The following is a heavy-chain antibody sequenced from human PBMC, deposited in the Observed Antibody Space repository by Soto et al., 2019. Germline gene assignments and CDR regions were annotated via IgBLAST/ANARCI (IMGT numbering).Heavy chain of an antibody. CDR1: GGSISSGGYY. V-gene: IGHV4-31*03. CDR3: ATGRVYYGSEY. CDR2: IYYSGST. J-gene: IGHJ4*02. Sequence: SETLSLTCTVSGGSISSGGYYWSWIRQHPGKGLEWIGYIYYSGSTYYNPSLKSRVTISVDTSQNQFSLKLTSMTAADTAVYYCATGRVYYGSEYWGQGTLVTVSS. D-gene: IGHD3-10*01.